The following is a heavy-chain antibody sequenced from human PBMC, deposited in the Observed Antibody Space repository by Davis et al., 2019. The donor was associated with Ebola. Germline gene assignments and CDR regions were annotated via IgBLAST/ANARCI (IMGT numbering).Heavy chain of an antibody. Sequence: GESLKLSCAASGFMLSLHRMNWVGQAPGKGLGWVASISGGGDYIYYAELAKGRFTISRDNAKNSLHLQMNSLRAEDTAVYYCARDGSITVAAGVYYYYGRDVWGQGTTVTVSS. CDR2: ISGGGDYI. CDR1: GFMLSLHR. D-gene: IGHD6-19*01. V-gene: IGHV3-21*01. CDR3: ARDGSITVAAGVYYYYGRDV. J-gene: IGHJ6*02.